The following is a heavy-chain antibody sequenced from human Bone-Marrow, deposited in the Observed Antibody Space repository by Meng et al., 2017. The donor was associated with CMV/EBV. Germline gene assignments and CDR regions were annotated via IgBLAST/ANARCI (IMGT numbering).Heavy chain of an antibody. CDR3: AREGRYDFWSGYWDYYYGMGV. V-gene: IGHV3-30*02. D-gene: IGHD3-3*01. CDR1: GFTFANYG. J-gene: IGHJ6*01. Sequence: GGSLRLSCVGSGFTFANYGMHWVRQAPGKGLEWVAFIRYDGTNQCYADSVKGRFTISRDNSKNTLYLHMNSLRPDDTAVYYCAREGRYDFWSGYWDYYYGMGVWGQGTTVTVSS. CDR2: IRYDGTNQ.